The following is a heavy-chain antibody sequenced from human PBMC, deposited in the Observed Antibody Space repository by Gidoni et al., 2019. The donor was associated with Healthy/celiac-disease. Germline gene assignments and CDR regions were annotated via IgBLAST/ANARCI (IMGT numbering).Heavy chain of an antibody. CDR2: ISSSSSYI. J-gene: IGHJ3*02. CDR3: ARDLIMITFGGDAFDI. V-gene: IGHV3-21*01. Sequence: EVQLVESGGGLVKPGGSLRLSCAASGFTFSSYSMNWVRQAPGQGLEWVSSISSSSSYIYYADSVKGRFTISRDNAKNSLYLQMNSLRAEDTAVYYCARDLIMITFGGDAFDIWGQGTMVTVSS. D-gene: IGHD3-16*01. CDR1: GFTFSSYS.